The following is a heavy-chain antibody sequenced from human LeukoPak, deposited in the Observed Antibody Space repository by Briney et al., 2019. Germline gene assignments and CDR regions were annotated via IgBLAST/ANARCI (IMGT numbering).Heavy chain of an antibody. Sequence: QPGGSLRLSCAASGFTFRSYAMTWVRQAPGKGLEWVSSFSGRGGSIYYADSVKGRFTISRDNSKNTLYLQMNSLRAEDTAVYYCAKDMAEVPGPSDYWGQGTLVTVSS. CDR3: AKDMAEVPGPSDY. CDR2: FSGRGGSI. J-gene: IGHJ4*02. D-gene: IGHD3-10*01. V-gene: IGHV3-23*01. CDR1: GFTFRSYA.